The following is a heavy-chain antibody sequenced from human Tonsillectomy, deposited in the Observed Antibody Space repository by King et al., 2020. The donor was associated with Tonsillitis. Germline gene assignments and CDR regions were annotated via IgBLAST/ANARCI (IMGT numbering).Heavy chain of an antibody. D-gene: IGHD1-26*01. CDR2: ITGSSSHM. CDR3: TRGSPAQWDLIMFYCDQ. CDR1: GFSFSDSN. J-gene: IGHJ4*02. Sequence: VQLVESGGGLVKPGGSLRLSCAASGFSFSDSNMNWVRQAPGKGLEWVSTITGSSSHMYYADSVKGRFTISRDNADNSMYLQMNSLRAEDTAVYYCTRGSPAQWDLIMFYCDQWGQGTLVTVSS. V-gene: IGHV3-21*01.